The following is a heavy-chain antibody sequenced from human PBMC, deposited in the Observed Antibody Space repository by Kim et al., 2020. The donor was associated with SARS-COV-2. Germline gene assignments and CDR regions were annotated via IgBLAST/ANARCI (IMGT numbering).Heavy chain of an antibody. V-gene: IGHV4-59*09. CDR2: GRT. Sequence: GRTNTTPSRKSRVTQSVDTSKTQFSLKLSSVTAADTAVYYCARGGKVPGVWGQGTLVTVSS. D-gene: IGHD2-2*01. CDR3: ARGGKVPGV. J-gene: IGHJ4*02.